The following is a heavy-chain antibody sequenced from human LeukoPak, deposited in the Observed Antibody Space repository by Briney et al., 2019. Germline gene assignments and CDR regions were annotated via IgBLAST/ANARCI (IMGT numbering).Heavy chain of an antibody. V-gene: IGHV3-11*01. CDR2: ISSSGSTI. Sequence: PGGSLRLSCAASGFTFSDYYMSWIRQAPGKGLEWVSYISSSGSTIYYADSVKGRFTISRDNAKNSLYLQMNSLRAEDTAVYYCARDRHYYDCSGPLGMWGQGRMVTVSS. CDR1: GFTFSDYY. J-gene: IGHJ3*02. D-gene: IGHD3-22*01. CDR3: ARDRHYYDCSGPLGM.